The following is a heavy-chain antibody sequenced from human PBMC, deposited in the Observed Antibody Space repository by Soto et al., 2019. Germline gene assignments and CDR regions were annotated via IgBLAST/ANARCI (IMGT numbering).Heavy chain of an antibody. V-gene: IGHV4-59*01. CDR3: ARGRFDYIWGSPAPYLDY. J-gene: IGHJ4*01. Sequence: SETLSLTCTVSGDSISSYYWSWIRQPPGKGLEWIGYIYNSGSTNYNPSLKSRVTISVDTSKNQFSLKLSSVTAADTAVYYCARGRFDYIWGSPAPYLDYWGHGALVTVSS. CDR2: IYNSGST. CDR1: GDSISSYY. D-gene: IGHD3-16*01.